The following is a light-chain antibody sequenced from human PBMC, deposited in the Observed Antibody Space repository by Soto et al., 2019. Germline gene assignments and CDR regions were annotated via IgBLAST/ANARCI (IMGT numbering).Light chain of an antibody. J-gene: IGKJ3*01. V-gene: IGKV3-20*01. CDR2: GAS. Sequence: VLTQSPGTLSLSPGERATLSCRASQSGTASSLAWYQQKPGQAPRLLIYGASNRATGVPDRFSGSGSGTDFTLTISRLEPEDFAVYYCQQYATSPFTFGPGTKVDIK. CDR1: QSGTASS. CDR3: QQYATSPFT.